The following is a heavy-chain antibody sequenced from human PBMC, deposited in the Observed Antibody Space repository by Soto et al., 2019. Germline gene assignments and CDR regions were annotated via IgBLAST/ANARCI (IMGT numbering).Heavy chain of an antibody. D-gene: IGHD3-3*01. CDR1: GFTFSSYG. CDR3: AKGLPYDDFWSGYLGHFDY. CDR2: ISYDGSNK. J-gene: IGHJ4*02. V-gene: IGHV3-30*18. Sequence: LRLSCAASGFTFSSYGMHWVRQAPGKGLEWVAVISYDGSNKFYADSVKGRFTISRDNSKNTLSLQMNSLRPDDTAVYHCAKGLPYDDFWSGYLGHFDYWGQGXLVTVTS.